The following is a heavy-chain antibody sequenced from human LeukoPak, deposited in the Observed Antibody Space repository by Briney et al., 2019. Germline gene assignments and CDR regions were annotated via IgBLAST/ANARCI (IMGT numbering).Heavy chain of an antibody. V-gene: IGHV4-39*07. D-gene: IGHD6-19*01. CDR2: IYYSEST. J-gene: IGHJ4*02. Sequence: SETLSLTCTVSSGSIRSSSYYWGWIRQPPGKGLEWIGNIYYSESTYYNPSLKSRVTISLDTSKNQFSLKLTSVTAADTAVYYCGRNGGNGWTFDYWGQGTLVTVSS. CDR3: GRNGGNGWTFDY. CDR1: SGSIRSSSYY.